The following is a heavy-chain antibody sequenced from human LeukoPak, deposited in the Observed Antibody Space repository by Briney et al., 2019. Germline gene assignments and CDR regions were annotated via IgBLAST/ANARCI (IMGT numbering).Heavy chain of an antibody. CDR1: GGSISSYY. CDR3: ARGSIAARPDGLFDY. D-gene: IGHD6-6*01. J-gene: IGHJ4*02. CDR2: IYYSGST. Sequence: SETLSLTCTVSGGSISSYYWSWIRLPPGKGLEWIGYIYYSGSTNYNPSLKSRVTISVDTSKNQFSLKLSSVTAADTAVYYCARGSIAARPDGLFDYWGQGTLVTVSS. V-gene: IGHV4-59*01.